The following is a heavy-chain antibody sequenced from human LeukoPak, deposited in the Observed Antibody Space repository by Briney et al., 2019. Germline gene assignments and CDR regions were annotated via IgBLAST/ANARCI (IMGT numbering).Heavy chain of an antibody. Sequence: GASVKVSCKASGYTFTSYDINWVRQATGQGLEWMGWMSPNSGNTGYAQKFQGRVTITRNTSISTAYMELSSLRSEDTAVYYCAREGCSGGSCYGDHDAFDIWGQGTMVTVSS. D-gene: IGHD2-15*01. CDR1: GYTFTSYD. V-gene: IGHV1-8*03. CDR2: MSPNSGNT. J-gene: IGHJ3*02. CDR3: AREGCSGGSCYGDHDAFDI.